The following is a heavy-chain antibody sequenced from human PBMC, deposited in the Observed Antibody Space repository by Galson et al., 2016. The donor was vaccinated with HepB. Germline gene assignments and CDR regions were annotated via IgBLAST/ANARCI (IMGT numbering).Heavy chain of an antibody. CDR3: ATAPRYSGSDPRRSHYYYNMDV. J-gene: IGHJ6*03. CDR2: IIPVFATS. D-gene: IGHD1-26*01. V-gene: IGHV1-69*13. CDR1: GRTFNSLA. Sequence: SVKVSCKASGRTFNSLAFSWVRQAPGQGLEWVGGIIPVFATSKYAKRFQDRVTISAEASTTTVYMELRSLQSDDTAVFYCATAPRYSGSDPRRSHYYYNMDVWGQGTAVTVSS.